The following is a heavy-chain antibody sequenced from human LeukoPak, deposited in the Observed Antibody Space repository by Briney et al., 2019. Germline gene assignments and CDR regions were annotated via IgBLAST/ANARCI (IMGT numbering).Heavy chain of an antibody. Sequence: GGSLRLSCAASGFTFSSYWMSWVRQAPGKGLEWVANIKQDGSEKYYVDSVKGRFTISRDNAKNSLYLQMNSLRAEDTAVYYCARAITMVRVWVDYWGQGTLVTVSS. CDR1: GFTFSSYW. CDR3: ARAITMVRVWVDY. J-gene: IGHJ4*02. CDR2: IKQDGSEK. D-gene: IGHD3-10*01. V-gene: IGHV3-7*04.